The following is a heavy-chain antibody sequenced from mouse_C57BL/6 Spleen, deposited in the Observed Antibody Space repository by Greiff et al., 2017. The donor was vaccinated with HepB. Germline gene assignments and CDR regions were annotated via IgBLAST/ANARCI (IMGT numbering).Heavy chain of an antibody. CDR2: INPSTGGT. Sequence: VQLKESGPELVKPGASVKISCKASGYSFTGYYMNWVKQSPEKSLEWIGEINPSTGGTTYNQKFKAKATLTVDKSSSTAYMQLKSLTSEDSAVYYCAQGFITTVVARSYWYFDVWGTGTTVTVSS. CDR3: AQGFITTVVARSYWYFDV. CDR1: GYSFTGYY. J-gene: IGHJ1*03. D-gene: IGHD1-1*01. V-gene: IGHV1-42*01.